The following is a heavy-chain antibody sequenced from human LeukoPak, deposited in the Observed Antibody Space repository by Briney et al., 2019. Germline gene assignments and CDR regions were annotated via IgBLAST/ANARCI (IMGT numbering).Heavy chain of an antibody. CDR2: ISYDGNNQ. Sequence: PGGSLRLSCAASGFTFRTYAMHWVRQAPGKGLEWVAVISYDGNNQYYADSVKGRFTISRGNSKNTLYLQMNSLGAEDTAVYYCAPSSGTPTYWGQGTLVTVSS. CDR1: GFTFRTYA. D-gene: IGHD6-19*01. V-gene: IGHV3-30-3*01. J-gene: IGHJ4*02. CDR3: APSSGTPTY.